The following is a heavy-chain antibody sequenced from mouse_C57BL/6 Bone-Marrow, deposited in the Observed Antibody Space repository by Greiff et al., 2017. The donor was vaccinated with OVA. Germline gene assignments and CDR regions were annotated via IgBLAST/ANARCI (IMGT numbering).Heavy chain of an antibody. V-gene: IGHV1-64*01. Sequence: VQLQQPGAELVKPGASVKLSCKASGYTFTSSWMHWVKQRPGQGLEWIGMIHPNSGSTNSNEKFKSKATLTVDKSSSTAYMQLSSLTSEDSAVYYCARNFPFAYWGQGTLVTVSA. CDR1: GYTFTSSW. CDR3: ARNFPFAY. J-gene: IGHJ3*01. CDR2: IHPNSGST.